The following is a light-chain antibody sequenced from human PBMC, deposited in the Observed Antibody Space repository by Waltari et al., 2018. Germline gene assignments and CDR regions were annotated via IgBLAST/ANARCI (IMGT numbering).Light chain of an antibody. V-gene: IGKV1-12*01. CDR2: SAS. CDR1: QGINNW. Sequence: DLQLTQSTSSVSASVGDTLTITCRASQGINNWLGWYQQKPGKAPNLLIYSASSLQSGVPSRFSGSGSGTHFTLTISSLQPEDFATYYCQHTHSFPHSFGQGTKVQMK. CDR3: QHTHSFPHS. J-gene: IGKJ2*03.